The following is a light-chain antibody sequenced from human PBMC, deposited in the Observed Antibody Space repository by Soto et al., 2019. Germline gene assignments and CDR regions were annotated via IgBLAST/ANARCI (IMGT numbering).Light chain of an antibody. Sequence: QSALTQPASVSGSPGQSITISCTGTSSDVGSYNLVSWYQQHPGKAPKLMIYEVSKRPSGVSNRFSGSKSGNTASLTISGLRAEDEADYYCCSYAGSSTYVFGTGPKVPVL. CDR3: CSYAGSSTYV. CDR1: SSDVGSYNL. V-gene: IGLV2-23*02. CDR2: EVS. J-gene: IGLJ1*01.